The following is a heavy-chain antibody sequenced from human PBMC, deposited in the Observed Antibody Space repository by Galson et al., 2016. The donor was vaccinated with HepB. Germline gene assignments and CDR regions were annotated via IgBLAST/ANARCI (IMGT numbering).Heavy chain of an antibody. CDR3: AREETLNRDYSFVFEDY. CDR1: GYIFTSYY. J-gene: IGHJ4*02. CDR2: IHPSGGST. D-gene: IGHD1-26*01. Sequence: SVKVSCKASGYIFTSYYIHWVRQAPGQGLEWMGIIHPSGGSTSYAQKFQGRVTMSRDTSTSTVYMELSSLRSEDTAVYSCAREETLNRDYSFVFEDYWGQGTLVTVSS. V-gene: IGHV1-46*01.